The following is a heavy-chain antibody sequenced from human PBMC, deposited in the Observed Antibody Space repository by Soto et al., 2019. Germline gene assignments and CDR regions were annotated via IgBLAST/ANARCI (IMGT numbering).Heavy chain of an antibody. CDR2: ISWNSGSI. CDR1: GFTFDDYA. Sequence: GGSLRLSCAASGFTFDDYAMHWVRQAPGKGLEWVSGISWNSGSIGYADSVKGRFTISRDNAKNSLYLQMNSLRAEDTALYYCAKDIEGSGSYYYFDYWGQGTLVTVSS. V-gene: IGHV3-9*01. CDR3: AKDIEGSGSYYYFDY. J-gene: IGHJ4*02. D-gene: IGHD3-10*01.